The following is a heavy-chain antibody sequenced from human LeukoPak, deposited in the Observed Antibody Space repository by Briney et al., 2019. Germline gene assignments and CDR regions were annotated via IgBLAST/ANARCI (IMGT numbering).Heavy chain of an antibody. J-gene: IGHJ4*02. Sequence: GGSLRLSCTASGFIFSTYWMHWVRQAPGKGLVWVSRINSVGSSTNYADSVKGRFTISRDNSKNTLYLQMNSLRAEDTAVYYCARDSGWRADYFDYWGQGTLVTISS. D-gene: IGHD2-15*01. CDR1: GFIFSTYW. CDR3: ARDSGWRADYFDY. V-gene: IGHV3-74*01. CDR2: INSVGSST.